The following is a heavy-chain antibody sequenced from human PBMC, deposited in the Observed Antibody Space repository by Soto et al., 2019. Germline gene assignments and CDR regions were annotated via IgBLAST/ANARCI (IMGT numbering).Heavy chain of an antibody. V-gene: IGHV3-23*01. CDR2: ISVSGDTT. Sequence: GGSLRLSWAASGFTFNSQAMSWVRQAPGKGLEWVSAISVSGDTTNYVDSVKGRFTISRDNSKNTLYLQMNSLRAEDTAIYYCVKSPLAVSADYWGQGTLVTVSS. J-gene: IGHJ4*02. D-gene: IGHD6-19*01. CDR1: GFTFNSQA. CDR3: VKSPLAVSADY.